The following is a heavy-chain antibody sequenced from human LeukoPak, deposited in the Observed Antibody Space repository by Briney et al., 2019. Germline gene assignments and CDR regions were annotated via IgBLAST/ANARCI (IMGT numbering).Heavy chain of an antibody. Sequence: PRGSLRLSCADPGFTFSGSWMHWVPHAPGKGLVRVSRIDSEGDGTIYVDSVRGRFTLSRDNAKNTMYLQMNSLRGEDTAAYYHTREGLDPWGQGTPVTVSS. D-gene: IGHD2-21*01. CDR1: GFTFSGSW. CDR2: IDSEGDGT. CDR3: TREGLDP. V-gene: IGHV3-74*01. J-gene: IGHJ5*02.